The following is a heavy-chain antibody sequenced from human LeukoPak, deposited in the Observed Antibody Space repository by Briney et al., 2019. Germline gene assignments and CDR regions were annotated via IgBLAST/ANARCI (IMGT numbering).Heavy chain of an antibody. Sequence: ASVKVSCKASGYTFTSYYMHWVRQAPGQGLEWMGIINPSGGSTSYAQKFQGRVTMTRDMSTSTVYMELSSLRSEDTAVYYCARGTRLHCSGGSCYPNWFDPWGQGTLVTVSS. J-gene: IGHJ5*02. D-gene: IGHD2-15*01. CDR3: ARGTRLHCSGGSCYPNWFDP. V-gene: IGHV1-46*01. CDR2: INPSGGST. CDR1: GYTFTSYY.